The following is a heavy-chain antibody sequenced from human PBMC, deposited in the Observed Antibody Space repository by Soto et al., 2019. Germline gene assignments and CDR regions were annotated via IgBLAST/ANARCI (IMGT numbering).Heavy chain of an antibody. V-gene: IGHV4-34*01. Sequence: QVQLQQWGAGLLKPSETLSLTCAVYGGSFSGYYWSWIRQPPGKGLEWIGEINHSGSTNYNPSLKSRVPISVDTSKNQFPLKLSSVTAADTAVYYCARGRLSRQGFDPWGQGTLVTVSS. CDR1: GGSFSGYY. J-gene: IGHJ5*02. D-gene: IGHD6-25*01. CDR3: ARGRLSRQGFDP. CDR2: INHSGST.